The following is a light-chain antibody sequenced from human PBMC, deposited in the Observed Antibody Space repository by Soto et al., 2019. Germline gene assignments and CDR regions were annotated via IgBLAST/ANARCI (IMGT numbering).Light chain of an antibody. J-gene: IGKJ1*01. CDR1: QTISSW. Sequence: DIQMTQSPSTLSGSVGEIVTISCRASQTISSWLAWYQQKPGKAPKLLIYKASTLKSGVPSRFSGSGSGTECTLTISSLQPDDFATYYCQHYNSYSEALGQGTKVDIK. CDR3: QHYNSYSEA. CDR2: KAS. V-gene: IGKV1-5*03.